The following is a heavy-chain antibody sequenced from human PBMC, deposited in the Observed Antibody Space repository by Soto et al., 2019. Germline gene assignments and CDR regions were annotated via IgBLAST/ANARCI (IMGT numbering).Heavy chain of an antibody. CDR2: IYYSGST. CDR1: GGSISSGGYY. D-gene: IGHD3-10*01. V-gene: IGHV4-31*03. CDR3: ARTQNYYGSGSYLSWWFDP. J-gene: IGHJ5*02. Sequence: SETLSLTCTVSGGSISSGGYYWSWIRQHPGKGLEWIGYIYYSGSTYYNPSLKSRVTISVDTSKNQFSLKLSSVTAADTAVYYCARTQNYYGSGSYLSWWFDPWGQGTLVTVSS.